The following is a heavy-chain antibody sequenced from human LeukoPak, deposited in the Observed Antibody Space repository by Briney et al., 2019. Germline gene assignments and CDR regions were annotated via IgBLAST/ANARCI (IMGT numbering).Heavy chain of an antibody. Sequence: PGASLRLSCAASGFTFSSYGMHWVRQAPGKGLEGVAVISYDGSNKYYADSVKGRFTISRDNSKNTLYLQMNSLRAEDTAVYYCAKDLGVRYFDWLIPGSDYWGQGTLVTVSS. CDR3: AKDLGVRYFDWLIPGSDY. CDR2: ISYDGSNK. J-gene: IGHJ4*02. V-gene: IGHV3-30*18. D-gene: IGHD3-9*01. CDR1: GFTFSSYG.